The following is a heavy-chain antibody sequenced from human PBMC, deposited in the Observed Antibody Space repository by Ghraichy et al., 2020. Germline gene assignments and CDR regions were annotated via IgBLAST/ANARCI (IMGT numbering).Heavy chain of an antibody. V-gene: IGHV5-10-1*01. CDR3: ARRSSTSGWFGEFDL. CDR1: GYSFVNYW. D-gene: IGHD6-19*01. Sequence: GESLNISCKGSGYSFVNYWISWVRQMPGKGLEWMGRIDPSDSYTNYSPSFQGHVTVSADKSINTAYLQWSSLKASDTAMYYCARRSSTSGWFGEFDLWGQGTLVTVAS. J-gene: IGHJ4*02. CDR2: IDPSDSYT.